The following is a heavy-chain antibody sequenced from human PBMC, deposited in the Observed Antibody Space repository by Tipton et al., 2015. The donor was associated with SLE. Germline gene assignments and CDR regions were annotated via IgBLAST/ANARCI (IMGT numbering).Heavy chain of an antibody. D-gene: IGHD2-21*01. Sequence: TLSLTCTVSGGSISSYYWSWIRQPPGKGLEWIGYIYYSGSTNYNPSLKSRVTISVDTSKNQFSLKLSSVTAADTAVYYCARQHIVVVIATGGGWFDPWGQGTLVTVSS. CDR2: IYYSGST. CDR1: GGSISSYY. V-gene: IGHV4-59*01. J-gene: IGHJ5*02. CDR3: ARQHIVVVIATGGGWFDP.